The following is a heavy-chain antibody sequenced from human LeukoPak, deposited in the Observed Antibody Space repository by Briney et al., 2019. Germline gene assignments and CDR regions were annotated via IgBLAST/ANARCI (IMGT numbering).Heavy chain of an antibody. D-gene: IGHD3-22*01. Sequence: GESLKTSCKGSGYSFTSYWIGWVRQMPGKGLEWMGIIYPGDSDTRYSPSFQGQVTISADKSISTAYLQWSSLKASDTAMYYCARHGSYYYDSSGYPNWFDPWGQGTLVTVSS. CDR3: ARHGSYYYDSSGYPNWFDP. CDR2: IYPGDSDT. CDR1: GYSFTSYW. V-gene: IGHV5-51*01. J-gene: IGHJ5*02.